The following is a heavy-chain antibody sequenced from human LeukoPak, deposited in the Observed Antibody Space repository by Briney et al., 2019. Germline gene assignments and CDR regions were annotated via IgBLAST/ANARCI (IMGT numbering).Heavy chain of an antibody. CDR2: ISAYNGNT. D-gene: IGHD3-3*01. CDR3: ARELGSHYDFWSGYYTGYYFDY. V-gene: IGHV1-18*01. CDR1: GYTFTSCG. Sequence: GASVKVSCKASGYTFTSCGISWVRQAPGQGLEWMGWISAYNGNTNYAQKLQGRVTMITDTSTSTAYMELRSLRSDDTAVYYCARELGSHYDFWSGYYTGYYFDYWGQGTLVTVSS. J-gene: IGHJ4*02.